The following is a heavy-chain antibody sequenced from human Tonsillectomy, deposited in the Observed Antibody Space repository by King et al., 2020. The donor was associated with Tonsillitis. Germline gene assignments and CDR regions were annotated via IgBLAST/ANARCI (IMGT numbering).Heavy chain of an antibody. Sequence: VQLQESGPGLVKPSETLSLTCTVSGGSISSYYWSWIRQPPGKGLEWIGYIYNSGSTNYNPSLKSRVTISVDTSKYQFSLRLSSVTAADTAVYYCARTNPYCGGDCYDFDYWGQGTLGTGSP. CDR2: IYNSGST. D-gene: IGHD2-21*02. V-gene: IGHV4-59*01. J-gene: IGHJ4*02. CDR3: ARTNPYCGGDCYDFDY. CDR1: GGSISSYY.